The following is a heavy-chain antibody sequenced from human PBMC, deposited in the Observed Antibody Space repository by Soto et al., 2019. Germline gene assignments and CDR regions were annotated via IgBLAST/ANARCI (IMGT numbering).Heavy chain of an antibody. D-gene: IGHD2-21*02. CDR2: IYYRGST. CDR3: ARVLSLLKLLGWFDP. CDR1: GGSISSGGDY. V-gene: IGHV4-31*03. Sequence: QVQLQESGPGLVKPSQTLSLTCTVSGGSISSGGDYWSWIRQHPGKGLEWIGYIYYRGSTYYNPSLKSRVTVSVDTSKNQCSLKLSSVTAADTAVYYGARVLSLLKLLGWFDPWGQGTLVTVSS. J-gene: IGHJ5*02.